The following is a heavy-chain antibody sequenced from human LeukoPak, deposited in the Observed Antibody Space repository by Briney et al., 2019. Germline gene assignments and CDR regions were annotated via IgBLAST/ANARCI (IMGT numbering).Heavy chain of an antibody. J-gene: IGHJ4*02. Sequence: GGSLRLSCAASGLTFSSYEMNWVRQAPGKGLEWVSYISSSGSTIYYADSVKGRFTISRDNAKNSLYLQMNSLRAEDTAVYYCARDDWEYSYVLEVKWGQGTLVTVSS. D-gene: IGHD5-18*01. CDR2: ISSSGSTI. CDR1: GLTFSSYE. CDR3: ARDDWEYSYVLEVK. V-gene: IGHV3-48*03.